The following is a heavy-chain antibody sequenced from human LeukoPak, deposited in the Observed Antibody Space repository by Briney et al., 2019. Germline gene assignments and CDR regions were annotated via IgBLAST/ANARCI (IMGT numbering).Heavy chain of an antibody. CDR3: ARDPVLLWFGEFYWFDP. CDR1: GYSISSGYY. Sequence: SETLSLTCTVSGYSISSGYYWGWIRQPPGKGLEWIGSIYHSGSTYYNPSLKSRVTISVDTSKNQFSLKLSSVTAADTAVYYCARDPVLLWFGEFYWFDPWGQGTLVTVSS. D-gene: IGHD3-10*01. J-gene: IGHJ5*02. CDR2: IYHSGST. V-gene: IGHV4-38-2*02.